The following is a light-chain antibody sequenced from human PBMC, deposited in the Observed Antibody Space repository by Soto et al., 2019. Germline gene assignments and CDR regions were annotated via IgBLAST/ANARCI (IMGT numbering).Light chain of an antibody. Sequence: EIVMTQSPATLSVSPGERATLSCRASQSVSSNLAWYQQKPGQAPRLLIYGASTRATGIPARFSGSGSGTEFTLTISSLQSEDYEAYYCQQYNNWPPCTFGQGTKLEIK. CDR2: GAS. J-gene: IGKJ2*02. V-gene: IGKV3-15*01. CDR3: QQYNNWPPCT. CDR1: QSVSSN.